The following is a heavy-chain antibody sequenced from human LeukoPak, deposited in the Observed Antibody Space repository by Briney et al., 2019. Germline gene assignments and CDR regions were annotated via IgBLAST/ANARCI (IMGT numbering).Heavy chain of an antibody. CDR1: EFTFSNSG. V-gene: IGHV3-30*02. CDR3: AKTSITPLSDAFDI. Sequence: GGSLRLSCAASEFTFSNSGMHWVRQAPGKGLEWVAFIRYDGSNKYYADSVKGRFTISRDNSKNTLYLQMNSLRAEDTAVYYFAKTSITPLSDAFDIWGQGTMVTVSS. J-gene: IGHJ3*02. CDR2: IRYDGSNK. D-gene: IGHD3-10*01.